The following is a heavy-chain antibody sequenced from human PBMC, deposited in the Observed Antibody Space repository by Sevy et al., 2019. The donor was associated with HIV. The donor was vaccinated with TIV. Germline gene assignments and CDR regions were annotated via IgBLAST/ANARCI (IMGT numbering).Heavy chain of an antibody. V-gene: IGHV3-23*01. Sequence: GGSLRLSCAGSGFTFSSYAMSWVRQAPGKGLEWVSGLSGGGGRTYYADSVKGRFTISRDNSKNTLYLQMNSLRAEDTAVYYCALYELIVGGDKEDYFDYWGQGTLVTVSS. CDR3: ALYELIVGGDKEDYFDY. CDR2: LSGGGGRT. D-gene: IGHD1-26*01. CDR1: GFTFSSYA. J-gene: IGHJ4*02.